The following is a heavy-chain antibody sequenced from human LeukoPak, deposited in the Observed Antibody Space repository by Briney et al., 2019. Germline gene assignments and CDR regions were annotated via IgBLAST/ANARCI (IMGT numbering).Heavy chain of an antibody. Sequence: GESLKISCKASGYSFSNYWIGWLRQMPGKGLEWMGIIYPGDSDTRYSPSFQGQVTISADKSLSTAYLQWSSLKASDTATYYCARGVGAISLSWNYWGQGTLVTVSS. D-gene: IGHD1-26*01. CDR2: IYPGDSDT. V-gene: IGHV5-51*01. CDR1: GYSFSNYW. CDR3: ARGVGAISLSWNY. J-gene: IGHJ4*02.